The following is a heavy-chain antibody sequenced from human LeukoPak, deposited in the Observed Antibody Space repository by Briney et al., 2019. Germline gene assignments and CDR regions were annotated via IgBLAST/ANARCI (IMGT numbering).Heavy chain of an antibody. D-gene: IGHD3-22*01. J-gene: IGHJ4*02. V-gene: IGHV3-64*01. CDR1: GFTFSSYA. CDR2: ISSNGGST. CDR3: AASADYYDSSGYHPIDY. Sequence: GGSLRLSCAASGFTFSSYAMHWVRQAPGKGLEYVSAISSNGGSTYYANSVKGRFTISRDNSKNTLYLQMGSLRAEDMAVSYCAASADYYDSSGYHPIDYWGQGTLVTVSS.